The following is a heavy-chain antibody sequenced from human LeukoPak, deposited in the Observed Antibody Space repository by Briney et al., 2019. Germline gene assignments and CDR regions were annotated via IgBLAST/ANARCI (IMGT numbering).Heavy chain of an antibody. CDR2: IYSGGST. V-gene: IGHV3-53*01. CDR3: AKLTCGGDCLIDP. CDR1: AFTVSSKY. Sequence: GRSLRLYCAAPAFTVSSKYMSCLRHAPGKGVLSLSVIYSGGSTYYADSVKGRFTISRDNSNNTLYLQMLSLRAEDTAVYYCAKLTCGGDCLIDPWGQGILVTVSS. J-gene: IGHJ5*02. D-gene: IGHD2-21*02.